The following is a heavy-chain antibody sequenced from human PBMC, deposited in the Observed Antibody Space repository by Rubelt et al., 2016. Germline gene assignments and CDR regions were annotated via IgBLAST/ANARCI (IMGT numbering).Heavy chain of an antibody. CDR2: IYHSGRT. V-gene: IGHV4-38-2*02. J-gene: IGHJ4*02. D-gene: IGHD5-12*01. CDR1: GYSISSGYY. Sequence: QVQLQESGPGLVKPSETLSLTCTVSGYSISSGYYWGWIRQPSGKGLEWIGSIYHSGRTYYNPSLKGRVTISVDTSKNQFSLKLNSVTAADTAVYYCARAGMATIMDYWGQGTLVTVSS. CDR3: ARAGMATIMDY.